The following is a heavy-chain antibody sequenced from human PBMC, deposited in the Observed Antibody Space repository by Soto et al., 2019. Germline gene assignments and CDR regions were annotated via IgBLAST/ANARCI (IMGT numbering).Heavy chain of an antibody. D-gene: IGHD1-26*01. Sequence: GGSLRLSCVASGFAFSTHAMSWVRQAPGKGLEWVSTFSGSGGNIYYAESVKGRLTISRDDSKNTLYLQMDSLRVEDTAVYYCAKDPPWTVGPLAMDVWGQGTTVTVSS. CDR2: FSGSGGNI. CDR3: AKDPPWTVGPLAMDV. V-gene: IGHV3-23*01. J-gene: IGHJ6*02. CDR1: GFAFSTHA.